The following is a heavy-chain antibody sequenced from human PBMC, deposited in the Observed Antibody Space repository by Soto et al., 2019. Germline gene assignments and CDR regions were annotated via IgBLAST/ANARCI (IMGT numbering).Heavy chain of an antibody. D-gene: IGHD3-10*01. V-gene: IGHV4-30-2*01. CDR3: ARASRGPVPRWDA. Sequence: TLSPTCTVSGGAISSGGYSWSCIRHPPGKGLACIRSIYPTGTTNSHPSVKKRVTISIDTPQIQFSLHRTYSTDADTAVYYYARASRGPVPRWDAWGQGTTVTVSS. CDR1: GGAISSGGYS. J-gene: IGHJ6*02. CDR2: IYPTGTT.